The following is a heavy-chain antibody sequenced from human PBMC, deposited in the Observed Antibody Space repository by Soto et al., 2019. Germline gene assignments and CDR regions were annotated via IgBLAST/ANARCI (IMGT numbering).Heavy chain of an antibody. D-gene: IGHD6-13*01. CDR1: GYSFAGYW. V-gene: IGHV5-10-1*01. Sequence: GESLKISCKGSGYSFAGYWITWVRQKSGKRLEWMGRIDPSDSQTYYSPSFRGHVTISVTKSITTVFLQWSSLRASDTAMYYCARQIYDSGTGPNFQYYFDSWGQGTTVTVSS. CDR2: IDPSDSQT. J-gene: IGHJ4*02. CDR3: ARQIYDSGTGPNFQYYFDS.